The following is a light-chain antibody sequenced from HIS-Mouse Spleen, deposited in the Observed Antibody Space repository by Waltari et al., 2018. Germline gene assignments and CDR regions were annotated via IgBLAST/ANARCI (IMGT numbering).Light chain of an antibody. J-gene: IGLJ2*01. CDR3: SSYTSSSFNVV. CDR1: SRDVGGYNY. V-gene: IGLV2-14*03. CDR2: DVS. Sequence: QSALTQPASVSGSPGQSITISCTGTSRDVGGYNYGSWYQQHPGKAPKLMIYDVSNRPSGVSNRFSGSKSGNTASLTISGLQAEDEADYYCSSYTSSSFNVVFGGGTKLTVL.